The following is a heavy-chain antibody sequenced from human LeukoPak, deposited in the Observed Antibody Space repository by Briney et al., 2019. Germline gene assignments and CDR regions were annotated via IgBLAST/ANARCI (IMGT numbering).Heavy chain of an antibody. J-gene: IGHJ4*02. CDR1: GFTFSTYA. CDR3: AKARPFCSGANCSPDY. V-gene: IGHV3-23*01. Sequence: GGSLRLSCAASGFTFSTYAMNWVRQAPGKGLEWVSAISGGGGGTYYADSVKGRFTISRDNSKNTLYLQMNSLRAEDTAVYYCAKARPFCSGANCSPDYWGQGTLVTVSS. D-gene: IGHD2-2*01. CDR2: ISGGGGGT.